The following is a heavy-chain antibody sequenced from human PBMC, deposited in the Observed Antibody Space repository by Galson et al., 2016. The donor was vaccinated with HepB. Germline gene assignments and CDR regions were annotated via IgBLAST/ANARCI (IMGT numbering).Heavy chain of an antibody. CDR2: IYPGDSDT. V-gene: IGHV5-51*01. D-gene: IGHD1-26*01. Sequence: QSGAEVKKPGESLKISCQGSGYSFAKYWIVWVRQMPGKGMEWMGIIYPGDSDTTYSPSFQGQVTISADKSISTAYLQWSSLKASDTAMYYCARQVGATHDHWGQGTLVTVSS. CDR1: GYSFAKYW. J-gene: IGHJ4*02. CDR3: ARQVGATHDH.